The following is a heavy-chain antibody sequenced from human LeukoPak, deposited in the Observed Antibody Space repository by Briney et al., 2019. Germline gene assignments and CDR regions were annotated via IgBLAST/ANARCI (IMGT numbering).Heavy chain of an antibody. Sequence: AGESLRLSCAASGFTFSTYPMHWVRQAPGKGLEWVAVISNVGTNEYYRDSVKGRFTISKDNSKNTLYLQMNSLRGEDTAVYYCAALWSGTYYFDYWGQGTLVTVSS. CDR1: GFTFSTYP. V-gene: IGHV3-30-3*01. CDR3: AALWSGTYYFDY. CDR2: ISNVGTNE. J-gene: IGHJ4*02. D-gene: IGHD3-3*01.